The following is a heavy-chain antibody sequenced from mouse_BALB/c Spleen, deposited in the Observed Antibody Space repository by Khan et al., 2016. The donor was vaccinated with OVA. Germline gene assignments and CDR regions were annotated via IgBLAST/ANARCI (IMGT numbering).Heavy chain of an antibody. V-gene: IGHV9-3*02. CDR2: INTNTGEP. Sequence: QIQLVQSGPELKKPGETVKISCKASGYTFTKNGMNWVKQSPGKGLKWMGWINTNTGEPTYAEEFKGRFAFSLETSASTAYLQINNLKNEDTGTYFCARSRWRRPGMDYWGQGTSVTVSS. CDR3: ARSRWRRPGMDY. J-gene: IGHJ4*01. D-gene: IGHD1-1*02. CDR1: GYTFTKNG.